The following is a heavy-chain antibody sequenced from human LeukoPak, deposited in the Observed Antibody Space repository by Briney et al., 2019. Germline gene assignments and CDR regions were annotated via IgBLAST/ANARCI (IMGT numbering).Heavy chain of an antibody. CDR3: ARGESRNNWFDP. Sequence: SGPSLVKPPQTLTLTCTFSGFSLGTRGMCVSWIRQPPGKALEWLARIDWDDDKYYSTSLKTRLTISKDASKNQVVLTMTNMDPVDTATYYCARGESRNNWFDPWGQGTLVTVSS. CDR1: GFSLGTRGMC. J-gene: IGHJ5*02. V-gene: IGHV2-70*11. D-gene: IGHD3-10*01. CDR2: IDWDDDK.